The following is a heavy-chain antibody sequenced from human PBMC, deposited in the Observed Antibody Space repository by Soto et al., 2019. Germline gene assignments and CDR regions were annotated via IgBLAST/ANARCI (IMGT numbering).Heavy chain of an antibody. CDR1: GYTFSSYG. CDR2: SSGYDGNT. D-gene: IGHD1-26*01. CDR3: AKDRRPQTGSCQDFEH. J-gene: IGHJ1*01. V-gene: IGHV1-18*01. Sequence: QIQLVQSGAEVKKPGASVKVSCKASGYTFSSYGISWVRQAPGQGLEWMGWSSGYDGNTNYPKKLQGRVTMTTDTSTNTAYMELRNLRSDDTAVYYCAKDRRPQTGSCQDFEHWGQGTVVTVSS.